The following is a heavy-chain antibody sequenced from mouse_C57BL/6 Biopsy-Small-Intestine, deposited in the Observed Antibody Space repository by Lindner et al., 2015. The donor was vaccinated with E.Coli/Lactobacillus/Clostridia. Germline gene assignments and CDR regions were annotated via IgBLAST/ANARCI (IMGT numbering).Heavy chain of an antibody. CDR1: GYTFTSYG. V-gene: IGHV1-81*01. J-gene: IGHJ1*03. Sequence: VQLQESGTELARPGASVKLSCKASGYTFTSYGISWVKQRTGQGLEWIGEIYPRSGITYYNEKFKAKATLTADKSSSTAYMELRSLTSEDSAVYFCARDVGDWYFDVWGTGTTVTVSS. CDR2: IYPRSGIT. CDR3: ARDVGDWYFDV.